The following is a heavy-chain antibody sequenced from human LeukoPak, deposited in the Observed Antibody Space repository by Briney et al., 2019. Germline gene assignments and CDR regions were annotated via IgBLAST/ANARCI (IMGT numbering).Heavy chain of an antibody. J-gene: IGHJ4*02. CDR3: ARFSSAKYCGGDCNDY. V-gene: IGHV1-8*01. CDR1: GYTFTSYD. Sequence: ASVKVSCKASGYTFTSYDINWVRQATGQGLEWMGWMNPNSGNTGYAQKFQGRVTMTRNTSISTAYMELSSLRSEDTAVYYCARFSSAKYCGGDCNDYWGQGTLVTVSS. CDR2: MNPNSGNT. D-gene: IGHD2-21*02.